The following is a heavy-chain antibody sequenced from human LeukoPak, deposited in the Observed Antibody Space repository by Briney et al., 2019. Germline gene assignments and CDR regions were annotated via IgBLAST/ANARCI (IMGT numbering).Heavy chain of an antibody. Sequence: GGSLRLSCAASGFTFSSYSMNWVRQAPGKGLEWVSSISSSSSYIYYADSVKGRFTISRGNAKNSLYLQMNSLRAEDTAVYYCARDEGVIVGATPTTISYWGHGTLVTVSS. CDR1: GFTFSSYS. CDR3: ARDEGVIVGATPTTISY. J-gene: IGHJ4*01. CDR2: ISSSSSYI. D-gene: IGHD1-26*01. V-gene: IGHV3-21*01.